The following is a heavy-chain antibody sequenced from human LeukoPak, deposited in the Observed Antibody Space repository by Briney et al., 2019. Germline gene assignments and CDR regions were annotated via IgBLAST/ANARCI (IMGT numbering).Heavy chain of an antibody. CDR2: ISSSGSTI. J-gene: IGHJ6*02. V-gene: IGHV3-48*03. D-gene: IGHD3-9*01. CDR3: ARDIRYFDSDYYYGMDV. CDR1: GFTFSSYE. Sequence: GGSLRLSCAASGFTFSSYEMNWVRQAPGKGLEWVSYISSSGSTIYYADSVKGRFSISRDNAKNSLYLQMNSLRAEDTAVYYCARDIRYFDSDYYYGMDVWGQGTTVTVSS.